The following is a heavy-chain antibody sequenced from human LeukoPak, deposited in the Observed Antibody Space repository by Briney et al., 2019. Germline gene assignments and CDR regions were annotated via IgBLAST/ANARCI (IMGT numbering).Heavy chain of an antibody. V-gene: IGHV3-74*01. CDR3: ARDRGWGTFDI. J-gene: IGHJ3*02. CDR1: GFTFSTSW. CDR2: INSDGSNT. D-gene: IGHD3-16*01. Sequence: GGSLRLSCAASGFTFSTSWMYWVRQAPGKGPFWVSRINSDGSNTNYADSVKGRFTISRDNAKNTLYLQLNSLRAEDTAVYYCARDRGWGTFDIWGQGTMVTVSS.